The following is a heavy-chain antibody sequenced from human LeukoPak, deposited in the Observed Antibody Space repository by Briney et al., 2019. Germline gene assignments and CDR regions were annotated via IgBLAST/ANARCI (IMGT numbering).Heavy chain of an antibody. CDR1: GGSISSYY. CDR3: AIGPSSAWGRYYYYYMDV. J-gene: IGHJ6*03. CDR2: IYTSGST. Sequence: PSETLSLTCTVSGGSISSYYWSWIRQPAGKGLEWIGRIYTSGSTNYNPSLKSRVTMSVDTSKNQFSLKLSSVTAADTAVYYCAIGPSSAWGRYYYYYMDVWGKGTTVTISS. D-gene: IGHD3-22*01. V-gene: IGHV4-4*07.